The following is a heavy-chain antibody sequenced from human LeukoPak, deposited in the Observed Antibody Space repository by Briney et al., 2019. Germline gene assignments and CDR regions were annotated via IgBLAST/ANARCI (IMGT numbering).Heavy chain of an antibody. Sequence: SETLSLTCAVYGGSFSGYYWSWIRQPPGKGLEWIGEINHSGSTNYNPSLKRRVTISVDTSKNQFSLKLSSVTAADTAVYYCAGRKAVPGDYWGQGTLVTVSS. D-gene: IGHD6-19*01. V-gene: IGHV4-34*01. CDR2: INHSGST. CDR1: GGSFSGYY. J-gene: IGHJ4*02. CDR3: AGRKAVPGDY.